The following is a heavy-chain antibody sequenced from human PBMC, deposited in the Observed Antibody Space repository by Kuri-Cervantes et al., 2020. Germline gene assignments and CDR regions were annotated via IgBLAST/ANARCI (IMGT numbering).Heavy chain of an antibody. Sequence: SETLSLTCTVSGGSVSSGSYYWSWIRQPPGKGLEWIGYIYYSGSTNYNPSLKSRVTISVDTSKNQFSLKLSSVTAADTAVYYCARVVGYSSSWTFDYYYYIYVWGKGTTVTVSS. CDR2: IYYSGST. J-gene: IGHJ6*03. CDR3: ARVVGYSSSWTFDYYYYIYV. CDR1: GGSVSSGSYY. V-gene: IGHV4-61*01. D-gene: IGHD6-13*01.